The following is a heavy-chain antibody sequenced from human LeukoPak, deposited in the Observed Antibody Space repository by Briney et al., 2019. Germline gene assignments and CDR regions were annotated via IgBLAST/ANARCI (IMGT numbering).Heavy chain of an antibody. D-gene: IGHD2-21*02. Sequence: SQTLSLTCTVSGGSILSGDYYWSWIRQQPPGKGLEWIGYIYYSGSTYYNPSLKSRVSISVDTSKNQFSLKLTSVTAADAALYYCARQFPYAEAYCGGDCYQGAFDMWGLGTMVTVSS. CDR1: GGSILSGDYY. CDR3: ARQFPYAEAYCGGDCYQGAFDM. CDR2: IYYSGST. V-gene: IGHV4-30-4*08. J-gene: IGHJ3*02.